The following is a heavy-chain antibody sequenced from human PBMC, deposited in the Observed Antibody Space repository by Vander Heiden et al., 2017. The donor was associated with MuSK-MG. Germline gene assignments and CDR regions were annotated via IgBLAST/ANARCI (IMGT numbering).Heavy chain of an antibody. Sequence: QVQLQQWGAGLLKPSETLSLTCAVYGGSFRGYYWSWIRQPPGKGLEWIGESNHSGSTNYNPSLKSRVTISVDTSKNQFSLKLSSVTAADTAVYYCARGRANDYGGNRYFDYWGQGTLVTVSS. CDR3: ARGRANDYGGNRYFDY. V-gene: IGHV4-34*01. CDR1: GGSFRGYY. D-gene: IGHD4-17*01. CDR2: SNHSGST. J-gene: IGHJ4*02.